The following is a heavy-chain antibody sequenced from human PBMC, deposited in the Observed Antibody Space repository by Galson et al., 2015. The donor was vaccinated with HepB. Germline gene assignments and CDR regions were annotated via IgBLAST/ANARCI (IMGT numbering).Heavy chain of an antibody. Sequence: SLRLSCAASGFTFSSYAMSWVRQAPGKGLEWVSAISGSGGSTYYADSVKGRFTISRDNSKNTLYLQMNSLRAEDTAVYYCAKDLKDSSGYYPRYYFDYWGQGTLVTVSS. J-gene: IGHJ4*02. CDR3: AKDLKDSSGYYPRYYFDY. CDR2: ISGSGGST. D-gene: IGHD3-22*01. CDR1: GFTFSSYA. V-gene: IGHV3-23*01.